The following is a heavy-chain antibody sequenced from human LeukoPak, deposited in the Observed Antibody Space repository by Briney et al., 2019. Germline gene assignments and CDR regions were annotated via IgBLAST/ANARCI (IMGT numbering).Heavy chain of an antibody. CDR3: ARERAMGYNWFDP. D-gene: IGHD3-16*01. CDR1: GGSISSGSYY. V-gene: IGHV4-61*02. Sequence: SETLSLTCSVSGGSISSGSYYWSWIRQPAGKGLEWIGRIYTSGSTNYNPSLKSRVTISVDTSKNQFSLKLSSVTAADTVVYYCARERAMGYNWFDPWGQGTLVTVSS. CDR2: IYTSGST. J-gene: IGHJ5*02.